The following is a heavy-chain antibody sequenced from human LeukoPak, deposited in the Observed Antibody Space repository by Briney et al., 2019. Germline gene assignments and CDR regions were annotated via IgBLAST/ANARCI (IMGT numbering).Heavy chain of an antibody. Sequence: AAVKVSCKASGYTLTSYGISWVREAPGQGLEWMGWFSAYNGNTNYAQKLQGRVTMTTDASTSTAYVELRSLRSDDTAEYYCAVDGGYGDYTIGWGQGTLVTVSS. CDR2: FSAYNGNT. J-gene: IGHJ4*02. V-gene: IGHV1-18*01. D-gene: IGHD4-17*01. CDR1: GYTLTSYG. CDR3: AVDGGYGDYTIG.